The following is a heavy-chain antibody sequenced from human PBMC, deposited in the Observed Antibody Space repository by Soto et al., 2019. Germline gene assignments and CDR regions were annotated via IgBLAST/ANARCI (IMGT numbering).Heavy chain of an antibody. CDR1: GGSVSSGDYS. Sequence: PXESLSLTCTVSGGSVSSGDYSWSWIRQPPGKGLEWIGYIYYSGSTYYNPSLKSRVTISVDTSKNQFSLKLSSVTAADTAVYYCARVRVAYYDSSGYYLFDYWGQGTLVTVPS. D-gene: IGHD3-22*01. J-gene: IGHJ4*02. CDR3: ARVRVAYYDSSGYYLFDY. CDR2: IYYSGST. V-gene: IGHV4-30-4*01.